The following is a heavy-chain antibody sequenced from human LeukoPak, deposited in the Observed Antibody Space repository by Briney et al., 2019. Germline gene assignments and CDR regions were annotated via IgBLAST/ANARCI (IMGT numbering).Heavy chain of an antibody. CDR3: ARTPRGQWLFSFFDY. J-gene: IGHJ4*02. D-gene: IGHD6-19*01. CDR2: ISGSGGST. CDR1: GFTFSSYA. Sequence: GGSLRLSCAASGFTFSSYAMSWVRQAPGKGLEWVSAISGSGGSTYYADSVKGRFTISRDNAKNSLYLQMNSLRAEDTAVYYCARTPRGQWLFSFFDYWGQGTLVTVSS. V-gene: IGHV3-23*01.